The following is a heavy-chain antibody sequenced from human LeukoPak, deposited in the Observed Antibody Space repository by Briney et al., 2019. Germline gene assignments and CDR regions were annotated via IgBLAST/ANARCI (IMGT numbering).Heavy chain of an antibody. D-gene: IGHD3-10*01. J-gene: IGHJ6*04. CDR1: GFTFGDYA. CDR3: TRGGSGSYYNILVYYYYGMDV. V-gene: IGHV3-49*04. Sequence: PGGSLRLSCTASGFTFGDYAMSGVRQAPGKGLEWVGFIRSKAYGWTTEYAASVKGRFTISRDDSKSIAYLQMNSLKTEDTAVYYCTRGGSGSYYNILVYYYYGMDVWGKGTTVTVPS. CDR2: IRSKAYGWTT.